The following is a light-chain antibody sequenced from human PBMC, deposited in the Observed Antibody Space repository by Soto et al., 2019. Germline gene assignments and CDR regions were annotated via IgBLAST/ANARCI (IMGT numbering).Light chain of an antibody. V-gene: IGKV3-15*01. Sequence: EMTQSPATLSVSPGERVTLSCRASESVSSNLAWYQQRPGQAPRLLIYGASTRDTDTPVRFRGSGSGTEFTLTISSLQSEDFAVYYCQQYNNWPPSIIFGQGTRLEIK. CDR1: ESVSSN. CDR3: QQYNNWPPSII. CDR2: GAS. J-gene: IGKJ5*01.